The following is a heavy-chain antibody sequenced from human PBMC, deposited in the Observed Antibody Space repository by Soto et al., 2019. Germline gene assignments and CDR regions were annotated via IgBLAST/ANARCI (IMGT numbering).Heavy chain of an antibody. CDR3: AANYAGYHYGMDF. J-gene: IGHJ6*02. Sequence: SETLSLTCAVYGGSFSGYYWSWIRQPPGKGLEWIGEINHSGSTNYNPSLKSRVTISVDTSKNQFSLKLSSVTAADTAVYYCAANYAGYHYGMDFWGQGTTVTVSS. CDR2: INHSGST. CDR1: GGSFSGYY. V-gene: IGHV4-34*01. D-gene: IGHD3-16*01.